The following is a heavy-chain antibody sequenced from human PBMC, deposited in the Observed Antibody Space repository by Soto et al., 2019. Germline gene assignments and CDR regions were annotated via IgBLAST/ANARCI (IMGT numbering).Heavy chain of an antibody. J-gene: IGHJ4*02. Sequence: GGSLRLSCAASGFTVSSNYMSWVRQAPGKGLEWVSTLYSGGTTYYADSVKGRFTISRDNSKNTLYLQMNSLRAEDTAVYYCARDLDSGYYDSSGFLAFWGQGTLVTVSS. CDR3: ARDLDSGYYDSSGFLAF. CDR2: LYSGGTT. CDR1: GFTVSSNY. D-gene: IGHD3-22*01. V-gene: IGHV3-66*01.